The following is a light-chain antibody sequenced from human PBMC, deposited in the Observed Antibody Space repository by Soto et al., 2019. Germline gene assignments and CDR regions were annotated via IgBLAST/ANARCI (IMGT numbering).Light chain of an antibody. V-gene: IGKV1-39*01. CDR2: VAS. Sequence: DNQMTQSPSSLSASVGDIVTITCRASQSIARYLNWYQQKPRKAPKLLIYVASTLQSGVPSRFSGSGSGTDFTLSISSLQPEDFATYYCQQSYSTPITFGPGTKVDIK. CDR1: QSIARY. J-gene: IGKJ3*01. CDR3: QQSYSTPIT.